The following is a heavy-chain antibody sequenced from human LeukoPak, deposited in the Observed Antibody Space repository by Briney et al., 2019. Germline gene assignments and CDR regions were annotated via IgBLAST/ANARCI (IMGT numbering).Heavy chain of an antibody. CDR1: GGSISSYY. CDR3: ARTVATIPPEPFDY. D-gene: IGHD5-24*01. Sequence: SETLSLTCTVSGGSISSYYWSWIRQPPRKGLEWIGYIYYSGSTNYNPSLKSRVTISVDTSKNQFSLKLSSVTAADTAVYYCARTVATIPPEPFDYWGQGTLVTVSS. CDR2: IYYSGST. J-gene: IGHJ4*02. V-gene: IGHV4-59*01.